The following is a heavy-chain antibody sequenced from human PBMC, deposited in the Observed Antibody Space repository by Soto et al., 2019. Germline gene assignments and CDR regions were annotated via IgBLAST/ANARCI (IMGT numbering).Heavy chain of an antibody. CDR3: ARDLMTTVTTSGNYYGMDV. D-gene: IGHD4-4*01. Sequence: QVQLVQSGAEVKKPGASVKVSCKASGYTFTSYGISWVRQAPGQGLEWMGWISAYNGNTNYAQKLQGRVTMTTDTPTSTAYMELRSLRSDDTAVYYCARDLMTTVTTSGNYYGMDVWGQGTTVTVSS. CDR1: GYTFTSYG. CDR2: ISAYNGNT. J-gene: IGHJ6*02. V-gene: IGHV1-18*04.